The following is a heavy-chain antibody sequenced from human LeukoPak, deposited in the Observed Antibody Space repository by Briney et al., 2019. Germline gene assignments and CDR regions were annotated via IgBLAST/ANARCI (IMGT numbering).Heavy chain of an antibody. J-gene: IGHJ4*02. CDR1: GGTFSRYG. V-gene: IGHV1-69*13. Sequence: SVKVSCKACGGTFSRYGISWVRQAPGQGLEWMGGIIPISGTANYAQKFQGRVTITADESTSTAYMELSSLRSEDTAMYYCATYCSSATCYIWGYYFDYWGQGTLVTVSS. CDR3: ATYCSSATCYIWGYYFDY. CDR2: IIPISGTA. D-gene: IGHD2-2*01.